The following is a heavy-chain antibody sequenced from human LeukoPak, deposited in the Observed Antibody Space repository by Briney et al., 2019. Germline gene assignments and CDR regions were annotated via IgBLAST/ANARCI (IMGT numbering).Heavy chain of an antibody. J-gene: IGHJ4*02. D-gene: IGHD3-3*01. Sequence: GGSLRLSCAASGFTFSSYSMNWVRQAPGKGLEWVSYISSSSSTIYYADSVKGRFTISRDNAKNSLYLQMNSLRAEDTAVYYCARGQYDFWSGYLLYWGQGTLVTVSS. CDR3: ARGQYDFWSGYLLY. V-gene: IGHV3-48*01. CDR1: GFTFSSYS. CDR2: ISSSSSTI.